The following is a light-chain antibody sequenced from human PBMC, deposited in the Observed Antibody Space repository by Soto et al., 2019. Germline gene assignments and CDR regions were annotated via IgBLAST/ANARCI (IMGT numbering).Light chain of an antibody. CDR3: QQTHAVPLT. J-gene: IGKJ5*01. CDR1: QPISNY. Sequence: DVQMTQSPSSLSASVGDRRTITFLASQPISNYLNWYKQKAGEAPKXXSFGASSLQTGVPSKFSGSGYGTDFTLIINNLNPDDFATYYCQQTHAVPLTFGQGTRLEIK. CDR2: GAS. V-gene: IGKV1-39*01.